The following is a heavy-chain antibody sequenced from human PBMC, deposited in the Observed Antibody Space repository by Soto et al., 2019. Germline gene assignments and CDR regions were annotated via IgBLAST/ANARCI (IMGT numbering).Heavy chain of an antibody. V-gene: IGHV2-5*02. CDR3: AHRQEYYDFWSGYYSWFDP. Sequence: SGPTLVNPTHTLTLTCTFSGFSLSTSGVGVGWIRQPPGKALEWLALIYWDDDKRYSPSLKSRLTITKDTSKNQVVLTMTNMDPVDTATYYCAHRQEYYDFWSGYYSWFDPWGQGTLVTVSS. D-gene: IGHD3-3*01. CDR1: GFSLSTSGVG. J-gene: IGHJ5*02. CDR2: IYWDDDK.